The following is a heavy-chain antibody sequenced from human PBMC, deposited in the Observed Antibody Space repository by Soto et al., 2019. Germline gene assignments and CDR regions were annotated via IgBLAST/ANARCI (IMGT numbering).Heavy chain of an antibody. CDR2: IYYSGST. J-gene: IGHJ4*02. Sequence: QVQLQESGPGLGKPSRTLSLTAPFSGGSSSVVGYYWAWSRNPQGRGLEWIGYIYYSGSTYYNPSLKSRVTISVDTSKNQFSLKLSSVTAADTAVYYCARDRAGALYFDYWGQGTLVTVSS. V-gene: IGHV4-31*03. D-gene: IGHD6-13*01. CDR1: GGSSSVVGYY. CDR3: ARDRAGALYFDY.